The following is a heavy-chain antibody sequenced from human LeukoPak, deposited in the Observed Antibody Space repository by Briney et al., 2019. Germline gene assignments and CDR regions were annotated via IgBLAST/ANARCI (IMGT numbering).Heavy chain of an antibody. D-gene: IGHD2-8*01. CDR3: AKDRVLGDY. Sequence: GGSLRLSCAASGFTFSSYGMHWVRQAPGKGLEWVAVISYDGSNKYYADSVKGRFTISRDDSKNTLYLQMNSLRAEDTAVYYCAKDRVLGDYWGQGTLVTVSS. CDR1: GFTFSSYG. CDR2: ISYDGSNK. V-gene: IGHV3-30*18. J-gene: IGHJ4*02.